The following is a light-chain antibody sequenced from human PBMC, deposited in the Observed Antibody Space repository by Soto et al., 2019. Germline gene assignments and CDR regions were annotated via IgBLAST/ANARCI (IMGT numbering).Light chain of an antibody. Sequence: EIVMTQSPATLSVSPGERATLSCRASQSVSSNLAWYQQKPGQAPRLLIYGASTRTTAIPTRFSGSGSGTEFTLTISSLQSEDVSVYYSQQYNNWPLYTFGQGTKLEIK. J-gene: IGKJ2*01. CDR3: QQYNNWPLYT. V-gene: IGKV3-15*01. CDR2: GAS. CDR1: QSVSSN.